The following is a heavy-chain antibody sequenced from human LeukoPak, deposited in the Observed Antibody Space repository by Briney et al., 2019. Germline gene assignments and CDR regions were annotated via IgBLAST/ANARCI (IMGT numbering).Heavy chain of an antibody. J-gene: IGHJ4*02. CDR2: IYHSGST. Sequence: SETLSLTCAVSGGSISSGGYSWSWIRQPPGKGLEWIGYIYHSGSTYYNPSLKSRVTISVDTSKNQFSLKLSSVTAADTAVYYCARISHMTTVTTIDYWGQGTLVTVSS. CDR1: GGSISSGGYS. V-gene: IGHV4-30-2*01. CDR3: ARISHMTTVTTIDY. D-gene: IGHD4-17*01.